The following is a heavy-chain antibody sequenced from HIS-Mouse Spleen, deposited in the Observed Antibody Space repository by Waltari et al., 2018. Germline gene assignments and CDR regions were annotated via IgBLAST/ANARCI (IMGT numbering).Heavy chain of an antibody. CDR1: GGSISSYY. CDR2: IYTSGST. Sequence: QVQLQESGPGLVKPSETLSLTCTVSGGSISSYYWSWIRQPAGKGLEWIGRIYTSGSTNYNPSHKSRVTMSVDTSKNQFSLKLRSVTAADTAVYYCARDFHDFWSGYYGGDKKHDAFDIWGQGTMVTVSS. V-gene: IGHV4-4*07. CDR3: ARDFHDFWSGYYGGDKKHDAFDI. D-gene: IGHD3-3*01. J-gene: IGHJ3*02.